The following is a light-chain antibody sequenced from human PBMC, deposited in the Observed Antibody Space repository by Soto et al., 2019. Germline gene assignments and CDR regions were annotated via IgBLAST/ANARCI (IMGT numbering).Light chain of an antibody. CDR3: QQRSNWPS. J-gene: IGKJ5*01. V-gene: IGKV3-11*01. CDR1: QSVSSY. Sequence: EIVLISVPAILFLTTGERATLSCRASQSVSSYLAWHQHKPDQAPRLLIYDASNGATGIPARFSGSGSGTDFTLTISSLEPEDFALYYCQQRSNWPSFGQGTRLEIK. CDR2: DAS.